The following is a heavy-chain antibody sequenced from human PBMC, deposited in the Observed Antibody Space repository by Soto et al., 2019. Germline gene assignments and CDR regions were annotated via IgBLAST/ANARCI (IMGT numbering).Heavy chain of an antibody. CDR3: ASRSSGWYFDY. CDR1: GFTFSSYA. V-gene: IGHV3-23*01. J-gene: IGHJ4*02. CDR2: ISGSGGST. Sequence: EVQLLESGGGLVQPGGSLRLSCAASGFTFSSYAMNWVRQAPGKGLEWVSVISGSGGSTYYADSVKGRFTISRDNSKITLYLQMNRLRAEDTAVYYCASRSSGWYFDYWGQGTLVTVSS. D-gene: IGHD6-19*01.